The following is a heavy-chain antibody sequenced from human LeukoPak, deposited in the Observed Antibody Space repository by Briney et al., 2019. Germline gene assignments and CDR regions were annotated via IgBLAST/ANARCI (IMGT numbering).Heavy chain of an antibody. CDR2: INPNSGGT. J-gene: IGHJ6*02. V-gene: IGHV1-2*04. Sequence: ASVKVSCKASGYTFTGYYMHWVRQAPGQGLEWMGWINPNSGGTNYAQKFQGWVTMTRDTSISTAYMELSRLRSDDTAVYYCARDSGIAAAGTYYYGMDVWGQGTTVTVSS. D-gene: IGHD6-13*01. CDR1: GYTFTGYY. CDR3: ARDSGIAAAGTYYYGMDV.